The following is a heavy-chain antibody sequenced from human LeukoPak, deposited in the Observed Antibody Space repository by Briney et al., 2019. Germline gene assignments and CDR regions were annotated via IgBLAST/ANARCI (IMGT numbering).Heavy chain of an antibody. CDR2: ISSDERTT. CDR1: GFTFSNYG. CDR3: AKEKAHAHPVDY. V-gene: IGHV3-30*18. Sequence: GGSLRLSCVASGFTFSNYGMHWARQAPGKGLEWVAVISSDERTTYYADSVKGRFTISRDLSKSTLYLQMDSLTGEDTAVYYCAKEKAHAHPVDYWGQGTLVTVS. J-gene: IGHJ4*02.